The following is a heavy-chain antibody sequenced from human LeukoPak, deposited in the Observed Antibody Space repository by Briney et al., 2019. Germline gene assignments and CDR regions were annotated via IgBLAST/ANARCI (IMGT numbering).Heavy chain of an antibody. CDR2: IIPILGTA. CDR3: ARVVITFGGVINWFDP. CDR1: GGTFSSYA. Sequence: SSVKVSCKASGGTFSSYAISLVRQAPGQGLEWVGGIIPILGTANYAQKFQGRVTITTDESTSTAYMELSSLRSEDTAVYYCARVVITFGGVINWFDPWGQGTLVTVSS. V-gene: IGHV1-69*05. D-gene: IGHD3-16*01. J-gene: IGHJ5*02.